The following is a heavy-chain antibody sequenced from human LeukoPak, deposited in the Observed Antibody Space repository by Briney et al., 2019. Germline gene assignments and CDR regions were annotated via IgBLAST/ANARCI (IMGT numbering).Heavy chain of an antibody. J-gene: IGHJ4*02. D-gene: IGHD2-2*02. V-gene: IGHV3-23*01. CDR3: XXXXXXCSSTSCYTFDY. CDR1: GFTFSSYA. CDR2: ISGSGGST. Sequence: PGGSLRLSCAASGFTFSSYAMSWVRQAPGKGLEWVSAISGSGGSTYYADSVKGRFTISRDNSKNTLYLQMNSLRAEDTAVYYXXXXXXXCSSTSCYTFDYWGQGTLVTVSS.